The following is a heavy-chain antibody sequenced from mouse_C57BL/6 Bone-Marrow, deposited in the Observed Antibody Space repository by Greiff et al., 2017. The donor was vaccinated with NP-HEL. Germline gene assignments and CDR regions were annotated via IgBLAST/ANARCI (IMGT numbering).Heavy chain of an antibody. J-gene: IGHJ3*01. CDR2: ISDGGSYT. Sequence: EVMLVESGGGLVKPGGSLKLSCAASGFTFSSYAMSWVRQTPEKRLEWVATISDGGSYTYYPDNVKGRFTISRDNAKYNLYLQMSHLKSEDTAMYYCARSGYGSRFAYWGQGTLVTVSA. CDR3: ARSGYGSRFAY. CDR1: GFTFSSYA. D-gene: IGHD1-1*01. V-gene: IGHV5-4*03.